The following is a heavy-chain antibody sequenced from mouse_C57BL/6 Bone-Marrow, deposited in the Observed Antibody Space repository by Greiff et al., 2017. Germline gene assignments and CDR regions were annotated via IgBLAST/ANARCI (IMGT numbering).Heavy chain of an antibody. V-gene: IGHV5-2*01. Sequence: EVQGVESGGGLVQPGESLKLSCESNEYEFPSPDMSWFLKTPEKRLELVAALNSDGGSNYYPDTMERRFIISRDNTKKTLYLQMSSLRSVDSALYYCARKTCDYWGQGTTLTVSS. J-gene: IGHJ2*01. CDR2: LNSDGGSN. CDR1: EYEFPSPD. CDR3: ARKTCDY.